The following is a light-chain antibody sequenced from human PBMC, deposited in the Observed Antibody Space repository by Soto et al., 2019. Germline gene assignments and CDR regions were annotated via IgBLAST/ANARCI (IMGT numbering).Light chain of an antibody. V-gene: IGKV1-33*01. CDR1: QDISNY. CDR3: QQYDKLPRT. Sequence: DIQMTQSPSSLSASVGDRVTITCQASQDISNYLNWYQQKPGKAPKLLIYDASNLETGVPSRFSGSGSGTDFTFTISSLQPEDTATYYCQQYDKLPRTFGGGTKVDIK. J-gene: IGKJ4*01. CDR2: DAS.